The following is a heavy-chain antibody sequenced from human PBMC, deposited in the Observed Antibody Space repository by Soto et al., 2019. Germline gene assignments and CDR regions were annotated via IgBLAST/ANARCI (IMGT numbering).Heavy chain of an antibody. CDR2: ISYDGGDK. Sequence: HVQLVESGGGVVPPGRSLRLSCAGSGFTFGNYGMHWLRRAPGKGLEWLTVISYDGGDKNYADSVKGRFAISRDNSQKTLYLQMNSLRAEDTARYYCAKAGGDHKCPLDYWGQGVLVTVSS. V-gene: IGHV3-30*18. CDR1: GFTFGNYG. J-gene: IGHJ4*02. CDR3: AKAGGDHKCPLDY. D-gene: IGHD2-21*01.